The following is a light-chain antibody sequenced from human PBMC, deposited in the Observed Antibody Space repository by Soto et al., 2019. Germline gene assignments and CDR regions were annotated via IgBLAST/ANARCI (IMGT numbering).Light chain of an antibody. V-gene: IGKV3-20*01. Sequence: EIVLSQSPGTLSLSPGERATLSCRASQSVSSSYLAWYQQKPGQAPRLLIYGASSRATGIHDRFSGSGSGTDFTRTVSRLEHEDFAVYYCQQYGSSPWTFGQGTKVEIK. CDR2: GAS. CDR1: QSVSSSY. J-gene: IGKJ1*01. CDR3: QQYGSSPWT.